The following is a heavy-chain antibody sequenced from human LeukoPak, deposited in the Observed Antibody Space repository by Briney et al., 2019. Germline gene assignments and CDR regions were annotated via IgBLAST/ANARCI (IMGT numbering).Heavy chain of an antibody. CDR2: IYTSGST. V-gene: IGHV4-4*07. D-gene: IGHD6-13*01. CDR3: ARDLEQQLVPSYYYYYMDV. Sequence: SETLSLTCTVSGGSISSYYWSWVRQPAGKGLEWIGRIYTSGSTNYNPSPKTRVTISVDTYKNQFSLKLISVTAADTDVYLCARDLEQQLVPSYYYYYMDVWGKGTTVTVSS. J-gene: IGHJ6*03. CDR1: GGSISSYY.